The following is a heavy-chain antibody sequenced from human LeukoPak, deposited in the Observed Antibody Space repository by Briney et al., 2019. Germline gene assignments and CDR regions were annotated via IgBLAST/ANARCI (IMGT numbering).Heavy chain of an antibody. Sequence: SETLSLTCAVYGGSFSGYYWSWVRQPPGKGLEWIGEINHSGSTNYNPSLKSRVTISVDKSKNQFSLKLSSVTAADTAVYYCARVAAAGTSLTTVDAFDIWGQGTMVTVSS. CDR1: GGSFSGYY. CDR3: ARVAAAGTSLTTVDAFDI. J-gene: IGHJ3*02. CDR2: INHSGST. V-gene: IGHV4-34*01. D-gene: IGHD6-19*01.